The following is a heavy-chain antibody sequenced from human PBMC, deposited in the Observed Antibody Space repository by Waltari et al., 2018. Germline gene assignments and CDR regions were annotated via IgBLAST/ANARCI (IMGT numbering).Heavy chain of an antibody. CDR2: LSSSSRTI. D-gene: IGHD3-22*01. V-gene: IGHV3-11*04. J-gene: IGHJ4*02. CDR3: AREGSFGYYRP. Sequence: QVQLVESGGGLVKPGGSLRLSCAASGFTFRDYYMSWFRQAPGKGLDGVSFLSSSSRTIYYADSVKGRFTISRDNAKNSLFLQMNSLRAEDTAVYYCAREGSFGYYRPWGQGTLVTVSS. CDR1: GFTFRDYY.